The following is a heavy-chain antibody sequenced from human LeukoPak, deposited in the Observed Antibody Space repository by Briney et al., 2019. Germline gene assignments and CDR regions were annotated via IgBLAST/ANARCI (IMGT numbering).Heavy chain of an antibody. CDR3: ARGDQTYYYYGMDV. CDR2: TNPNSGNT. J-gene: IGHJ6*02. V-gene: IGHV1-8*01. CDR1: GYTFTSYD. Sequence: ASVKVSCKASGYTFTSYDINWVRQATGQGLEWMGWTNPNSGNTGYAQKFQGRVTMTRNTSISTAYMELSSLRSGDTAVYYCARGDQTYYYYGMDVWGQGTTVTVSS. D-gene: IGHD2-2*01.